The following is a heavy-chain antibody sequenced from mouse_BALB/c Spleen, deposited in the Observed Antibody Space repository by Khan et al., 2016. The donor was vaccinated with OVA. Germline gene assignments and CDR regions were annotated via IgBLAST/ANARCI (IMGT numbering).Heavy chain of an antibody. V-gene: IGHV3-2*02. CDR1: GYSITSDYA. CDR2: ISSSGST. D-gene: IGHD2-4*01. CDR3: ARDDSRYNYAMDY. Sequence: VQLKESGPGLVKPSQSLSLTCTVTGYSITSDYAWNWIRQFPGNKLEWMGYISSSGSTNYNPALKSRISITRDTSKNQFFLQLNSVTTEDTATYYCARDDSRYNYAMDYWGQRTSDTVSS. J-gene: IGHJ4*01.